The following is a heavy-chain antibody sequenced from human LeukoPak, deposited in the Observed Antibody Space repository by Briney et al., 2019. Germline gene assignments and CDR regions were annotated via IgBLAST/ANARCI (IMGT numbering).Heavy chain of an antibody. CDR2: INPNSGGT. CDR3: ARDFPRLARNWFDP. D-gene: IGHD3-9*01. J-gene: IGHJ5*02. Sequence: ASVKVSCKASGYTFTGYYMHWVRQAPGQGLEWMGWINPNSGGTNYAQKFQGRVTMTRDTSISTAYMELSRLRSDDTAVYYRARDFPRLARNWFDPWGQGTLVTVSS. CDR1: GYTFTGYY. V-gene: IGHV1-2*02.